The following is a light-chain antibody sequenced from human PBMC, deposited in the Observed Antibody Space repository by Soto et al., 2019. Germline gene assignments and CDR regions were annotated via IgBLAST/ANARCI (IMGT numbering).Light chain of an antibody. CDR3: QQYNNWPRIT. J-gene: IGKJ5*01. V-gene: IGKV3-15*01. CDR1: QIVSSSY. CDR2: GAS. Sequence: EIVFTQSAGTLSLSPGERATLSCRALQIVSSSYLAWYQQKPGQAPRLLSFGASPRATGIPARFSGSGSGTEFTLTISSLQSEDFAVYYCQQYNNWPRITFGQGTRLEI.